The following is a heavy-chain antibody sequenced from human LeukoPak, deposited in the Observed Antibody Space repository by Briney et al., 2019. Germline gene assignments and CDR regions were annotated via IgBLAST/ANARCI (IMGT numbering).Heavy chain of an antibody. D-gene: IGHD3-22*01. CDR1: GYTFTRSF. CDR2: INPNRGGT. J-gene: IGHJ5*02. CDR3: ARAPFYYYYNSSGFGLFDP. V-gene: IGHV1-2*02. Sequence: ASVTVSYQPSGYTFTRSFMHWVRQAPGQGLKWMGWINPNRGGTNYVQKLQGRVSMTRDTTISTAYMGQSRLRSDDTAVYYCARAPFYYYYNSSGFGLFDPWGQGTLVTVSS.